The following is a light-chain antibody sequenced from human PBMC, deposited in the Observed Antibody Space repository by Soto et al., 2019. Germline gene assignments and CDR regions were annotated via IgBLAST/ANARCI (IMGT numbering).Light chain of an antibody. J-gene: IGLJ1*01. V-gene: IGLV2-14*01. CDR2: DVS. CDR1: SSDVGGYNY. CDR3: SSYTSSSTYV. Sequence: QSVLTQPASVSGSPGQSITISCTGTSSDVGGYNYVSWYQQHPGKAPKLMIYDVSNRPSGVSNRFSGSKSGNMASLTISGLRAEDEADYYCSSYTSSSTYVFGTGTKLTVL.